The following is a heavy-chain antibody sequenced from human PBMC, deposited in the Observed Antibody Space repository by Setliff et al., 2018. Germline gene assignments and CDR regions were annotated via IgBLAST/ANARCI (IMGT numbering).Heavy chain of an antibody. V-gene: IGHV4-61*09. Sequence: PSETLSLTCTVSGDSISSRRNYWGWFRQPAGKELEWIGQIYTSWSTNYNPSLKSRVTISLDTSKNQLSLTLSSVTAADTAVYYCVREGYSEYFQDWGRGTLVTVSS. CDR1: GDSISSRRNY. D-gene: IGHD1-1*01. J-gene: IGHJ1*01. CDR2: IYTSWST. CDR3: VREGYSEYFQD.